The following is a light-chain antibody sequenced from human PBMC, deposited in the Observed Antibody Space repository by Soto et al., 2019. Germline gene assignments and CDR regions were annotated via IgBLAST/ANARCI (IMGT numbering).Light chain of an antibody. CDR2: GAS. CDR1: QSVSRN. CDR3: QQYNNWPYT. V-gene: IGKV3-15*01. Sequence: EIVMTQSPATLSVSPGERATLSCRASQSVSRNLAWYQQKPGQAPRLLSYGASTRATGIPARFSGSGSGTEFTLTISSLQSEDFAVYDCQQYNNWPYTFGQGTKLEIK. J-gene: IGKJ2*01.